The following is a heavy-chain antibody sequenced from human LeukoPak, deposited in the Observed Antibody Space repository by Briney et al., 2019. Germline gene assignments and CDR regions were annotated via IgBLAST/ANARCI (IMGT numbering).Heavy chain of an antibody. CDR1: GFTFSDYY. D-gene: IGHD6-13*01. J-gene: IGHJ5*02. CDR2: ISSSSSYT. V-gene: IGHV3-11*03. Sequence: GGSLRPSCAASGFTFSDYYMSWIRQAPGKGLEWVSYISSSSSYTNYADSVKGRFTISRDNAKNSLYLQMNSLRAEDTAVYYCARLIAAAGSHWFDPWGQGTLVTVSS. CDR3: ARLIAAAGSHWFDP.